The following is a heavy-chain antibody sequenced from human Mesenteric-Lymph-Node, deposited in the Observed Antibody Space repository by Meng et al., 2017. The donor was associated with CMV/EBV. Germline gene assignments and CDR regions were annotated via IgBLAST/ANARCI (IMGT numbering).Heavy chain of an antibody. Sequence: GESLKISCAASGFTVSSNYMSWVRQAPGKGLEWVSVIYSGGATYYAASVKSRFTVSRDNSENTLYLQMNSLRPEDTAVYYCARERADFWSGSPDGMDAWGQGTTVTVSS. J-gene: IGHJ6*02. V-gene: IGHV3-66*02. D-gene: IGHD3-3*01. CDR2: IYSGGAT. CDR1: GFTVSSNY. CDR3: ARERADFWSGSPDGMDA.